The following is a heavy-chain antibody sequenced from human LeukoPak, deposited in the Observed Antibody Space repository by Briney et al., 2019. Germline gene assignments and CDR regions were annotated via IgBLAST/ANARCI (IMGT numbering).Heavy chain of an antibody. CDR1: GGSFSGYY. V-gene: IGHV4-34*01. CDR3: ARVYSGYDPFDY. J-gene: IGHJ4*02. Sequence: PSETLSLTCAVYGGSFSGYYWSWIRQPPGKGLEWIGEINHSGSTNYNPSLKSRVTISVDTSKNQFSLKLSSVTAADTAVYYCARVYSGYDPFDYWGQGTLVTVSS. CDR2: INHSGST. D-gene: IGHD5-12*01.